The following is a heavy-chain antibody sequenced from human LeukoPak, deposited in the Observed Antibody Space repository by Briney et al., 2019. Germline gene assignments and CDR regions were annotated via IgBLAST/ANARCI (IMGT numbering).Heavy chain of an antibody. V-gene: IGHV1-69-2*01. D-gene: IGHD6-25*01. Sequence: ASVKVSCKSPVYTPTVSYMHWVRQAPGKGLEWMGRADPEDGEAIYAAKFQGRVTITADTSIDTVYMELSSLRSEDTAVYYCVTPTREKTVAAVKLSWGQGTQVTVSS. CDR2: ADPEDGEA. J-gene: IGHJ5*02. CDR1: VYTPTVSY. CDR3: VTPTREKTVAAVKLS.